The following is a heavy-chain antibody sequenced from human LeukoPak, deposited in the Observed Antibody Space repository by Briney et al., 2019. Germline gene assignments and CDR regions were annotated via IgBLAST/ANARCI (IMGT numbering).Heavy chain of an antibody. D-gene: IGHD3-10*01. CDR1: GFTFGDYR. CDR2: IKHDGTSK. J-gene: IGHJ5*02. CDR3: VRIGLSYSYGSGFDP. Sequence: GGSLGLSCAGSGFTFGDYRMHWVRQAPGKGLDWVAAIKHDGTSKYYADSVKGRITISRDNSKNKLYLEMNSLRVEDTAVYHCVRIGLSYSYGSGFDPWGQGTLVIVSS. V-gene: IGHV3-30*03.